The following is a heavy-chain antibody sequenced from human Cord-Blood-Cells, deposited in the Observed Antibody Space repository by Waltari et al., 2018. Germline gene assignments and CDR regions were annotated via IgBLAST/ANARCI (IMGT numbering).Heavy chain of an antibody. CDR3: ARMVFSASYLFDY. J-gene: IGHJ4*02. V-gene: IGHV2-26*01. CDR2: IFSNDEK. Sequence: QVTLKESGPVLVKPTETLTLTCTVSGFSLSNARMGVSWIRQPPGKALEWLAHIFSNDEKSYSTSLKSRLTISKDTSKSQVVLTMTNMDPVDTATYDCARMVFSASYLFDYWGQGTLVTVSS. CDR1: GFSLSNARMG. D-gene: IGHD1-26*01.